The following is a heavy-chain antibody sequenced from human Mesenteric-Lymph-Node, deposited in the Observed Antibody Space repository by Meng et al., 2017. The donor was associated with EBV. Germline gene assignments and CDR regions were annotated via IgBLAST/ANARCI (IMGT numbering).Heavy chain of an antibody. V-gene: IGHV1-46*01. CDR3: AREGLSSSSYYFDF. Sequence: QGQLVQFGGEGKKPGASVRVSCKASGYSFTKYYIHWVRQAPGQGLEWMGIINPSGGSTSYAQKFQGRVTVTMDTSTSTVYMELRSLRSEDTAVYYCAREGLSSSSYYFDFWGQGTLVTVSS. CDR1: GYSFTKYY. D-gene: IGHD6-6*01. J-gene: IGHJ4*02. CDR2: INPSGGST.